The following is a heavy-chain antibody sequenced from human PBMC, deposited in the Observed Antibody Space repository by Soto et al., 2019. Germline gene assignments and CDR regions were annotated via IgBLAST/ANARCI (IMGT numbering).Heavy chain of an antibody. D-gene: IGHD3-22*01. CDR2: IYYSGST. J-gene: IGHJ4*02. CDR3: ARAYGPLDSDGYYYYFDY. V-gene: IGHV4-30-4*01. Sequence: SETLSLTCTVSGDSISSGDYYWSWIRQPPGKGLEWIGYIYYSGSTYYNPSLKGRVSISVDTSKNQFSLQLTSVTAADTAVYYCARAYGPLDSDGYYYYFDYWGQGTLVTVSS. CDR1: GDSISSGDYY.